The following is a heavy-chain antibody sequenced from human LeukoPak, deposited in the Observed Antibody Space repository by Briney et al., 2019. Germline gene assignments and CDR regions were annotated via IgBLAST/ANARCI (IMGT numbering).Heavy chain of an antibody. CDR3: ARDRKYSYGYYGMDV. CDR1: GGSISSYY. V-gene: IGHV4-4*07. J-gene: IGHJ6*02. Sequence: SSETLSLTCTVSGGSISSYYWSWIRQPAGKGLEWIGRIYTSGSTNYNPSLKSRVTMSVDTSRNQFSLKLSSVTAADTAVYYCARDRKYSYGYYGMDVWGQGTTVTVSS. CDR2: IYTSGST. D-gene: IGHD5-18*01.